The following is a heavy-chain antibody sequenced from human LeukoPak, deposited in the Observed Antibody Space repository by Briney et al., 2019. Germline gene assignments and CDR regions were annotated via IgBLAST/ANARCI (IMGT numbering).Heavy chain of an antibody. V-gene: IGHV3-23*01. CDR1: GFIFSTYG. Sequence: GGSLRLSCAASGFIFSTYGMTWFRQAPGRGLEWVSGISGSGLNTYYADSVKGRFTSSRDNSKNMLYLQMNSLRAEDTAVYYCAKGGGYGSGTYSEDWGQGSLVTVSS. CDR3: AKGGGYGSGTYSED. D-gene: IGHD3-10*01. J-gene: IGHJ4*02. CDR2: ISGSGLNT.